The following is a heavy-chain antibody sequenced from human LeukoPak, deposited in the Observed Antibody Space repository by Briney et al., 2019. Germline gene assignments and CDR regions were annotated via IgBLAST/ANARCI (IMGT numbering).Heavy chain of an antibody. D-gene: IGHD1-26*01. CDR3: ARGAKWAYYFDY. CDR2: INGDESST. CDR1: GFTFGSYW. J-gene: IGHJ4*02. V-gene: IGHV3-74*01. Sequence: GGSLRLSCAASGFTFGSYWMHWVRQVPGRGLEWVSRINGDESSTNYADSVKGRFTISRDNAKDTLYLHMNSLTAEDTAVYYCARGAKWAYYFDYWGQGTLVTVSS.